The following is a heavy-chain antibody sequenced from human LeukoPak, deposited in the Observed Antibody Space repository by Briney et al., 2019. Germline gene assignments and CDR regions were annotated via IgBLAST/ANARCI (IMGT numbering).Heavy chain of an antibody. CDR2: ISGASSSI. CDR1: GFALSGYG. D-gene: IGHD3-10*01. J-gene: IGHJ4*02. CDR3: ARGLSTCDY. V-gene: IGHV3-48*02. Sequence: GGSLRLSCAASGFALSGYGMNWVRQAPGKGLEWVSYISGASSSIHYADSVRGRFTISRDNAKNSLYLQMNSLRDDDTAVYYCARGLSTCDYWGQGTLVTVSS.